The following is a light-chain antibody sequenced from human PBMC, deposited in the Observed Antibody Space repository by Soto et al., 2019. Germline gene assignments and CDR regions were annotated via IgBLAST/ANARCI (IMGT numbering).Light chain of an antibody. Sequence: EIVLTQSPGTLSLSPGERATLFCRASQSFTTSQLAWYQQRPGQAPRVLIFGESRRATGIPDRLSGSGSGTDFTLTISRLEPEDSAVYYCQQYASSPRTFGQGTTVEI. J-gene: IGKJ1*01. CDR1: QSFTTSQ. CDR2: GES. V-gene: IGKV3-20*01. CDR3: QQYASSPRT.